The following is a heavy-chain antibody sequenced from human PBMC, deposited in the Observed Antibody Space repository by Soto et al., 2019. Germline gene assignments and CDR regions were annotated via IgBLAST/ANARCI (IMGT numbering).Heavy chain of an antibody. Sequence: GGSLRLSCVAPGFSFRNFAMSWIRQAPGKGLEWISGISDTGSHIYYADSVRGRFSISRDNPKITLYLQMNSLRVNDTAVYYCAKGGSPYFNDDPFDIWGQGTMVTVS. J-gene: IGHJ3*02. V-gene: IGHV3-23*01. CDR3: AKGGSPYFNDDPFDI. D-gene: IGHD2-15*01. CDR1: GFSFRNFA. CDR2: ISDTGSHI.